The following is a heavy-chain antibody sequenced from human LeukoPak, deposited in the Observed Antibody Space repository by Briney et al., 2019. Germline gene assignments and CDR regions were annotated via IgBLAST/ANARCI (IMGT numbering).Heavy chain of an antibody. CDR1: GFTFSXYE. V-gene: IGHV3-48*03. D-gene: IGHD6-13*01. CDR3: ARDPKGYSSSGGWFDP. J-gene: IGHJ5*02. CDR2: ISSSGSTI. Sequence: GGSLRLSCAASGFTFSXYEMNXXXXXPGKGLEWVSYISSSGSTIYYADSVKGRFTISRDNAKNSLYLQMNSLRAEDTAVYYCARDPKGYSSSGGWFDPWGQGTLVTVSS.